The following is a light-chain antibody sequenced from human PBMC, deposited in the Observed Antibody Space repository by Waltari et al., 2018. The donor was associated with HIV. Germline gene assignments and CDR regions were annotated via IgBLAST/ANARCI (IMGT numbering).Light chain of an antibody. CDR3: QQSHSTPWT. Sequence: DIHMTQSPSPLSASVEDRVTITCRASQSIRRYLNWYQQKSGKAPKLLIYAASNLQNGVPSRFSGSGSGAEYTLTIISLQPEDFATYYCQQSHSTPWTFGQGTKVEIK. J-gene: IGKJ1*01. CDR2: AAS. V-gene: IGKV1-39*01. CDR1: QSIRRY.